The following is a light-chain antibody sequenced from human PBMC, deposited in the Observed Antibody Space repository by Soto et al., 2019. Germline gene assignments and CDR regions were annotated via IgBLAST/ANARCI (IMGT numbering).Light chain of an antibody. Sequence: QSALTQPASVSGSPGQSITISCTGTSSDVGSYTLVSWYQQHPGKAPKLMIYDVSNRPSGVSNRFSGSKSGNTASLTISGLQAEDEADYYCSSYTTTITRVVFGGGTQLTVL. CDR3: SSYTTTITRVV. J-gene: IGLJ2*01. CDR2: DVS. CDR1: SSDVGSYTL. V-gene: IGLV2-14*02.